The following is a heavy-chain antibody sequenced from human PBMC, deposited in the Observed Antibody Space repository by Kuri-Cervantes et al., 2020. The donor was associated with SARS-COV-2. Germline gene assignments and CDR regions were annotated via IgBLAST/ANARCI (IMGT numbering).Heavy chain of an antibody. D-gene: IGHD2-8*01. J-gene: IGHJ5*02. CDR1: GGSISSYY. CDR2: IYTSGST. Sequence: SETLSLTCTVSGGSISSYYWSWIRQPAGKGLEWIGRIYTSGSTNYNPSLKSRVTMSVDTSKNQFSLKLSSVTAADTAVYYCARREVYARFGWFDPWGQGTLVTVSS. V-gene: IGHV4-4*07. CDR3: ARREVYARFGWFDP.